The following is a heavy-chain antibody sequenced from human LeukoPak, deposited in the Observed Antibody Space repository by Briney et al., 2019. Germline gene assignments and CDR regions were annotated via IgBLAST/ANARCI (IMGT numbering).Heavy chain of an antibody. CDR3: ARVYGLWFGEYEPYFDY. Sequence: GGSLRLSCAASGFTFISYWMSWVRQAPGKGLEWVGNIKQGESEKYYVDSVKVRFTISRDNAKNSLYLQMNSLRAEDTAVYYCARVYGLWFGEYEPYFDYWGQGTLVTGSS. CDR2: IKQGESEK. D-gene: IGHD3-10*01. CDR1: GFTFISYW. J-gene: IGHJ4*02. V-gene: IGHV3-7*01.